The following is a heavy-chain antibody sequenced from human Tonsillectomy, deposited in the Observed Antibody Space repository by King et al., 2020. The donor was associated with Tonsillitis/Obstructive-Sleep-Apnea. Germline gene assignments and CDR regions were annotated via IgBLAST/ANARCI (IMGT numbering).Heavy chain of an antibody. J-gene: IGHJ3*02. D-gene: IGHD4-17*01. CDR2: ISWNSGGI. CDR1: GFIFDDYA. V-gene: IGHV3-9*01. CDR3: AKDIYGSAPWNAFDI. Sequence: VQLVESGGGLVQPDRSLRLSCAASGFIFDDYAMHWVRQAPGKGLEWVSGISWNSGGIGYADSVKGRFTISRDNDKNSLYLQMNSLRAEDTALYYCAKDIYGSAPWNAFDIWGQGTMVAVSS.